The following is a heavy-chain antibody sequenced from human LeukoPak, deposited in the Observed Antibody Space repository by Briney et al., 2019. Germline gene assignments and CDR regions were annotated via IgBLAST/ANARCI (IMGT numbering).Heavy chain of an antibody. CDR1: GYTFTSYA. CDR3: ARDPYYDILTGHFSYLDV. V-gene: IGHV1-3*01. Sequence: ASVKVSCKASGYTFTSYAMHWVRQAPGRRLEWMGWINAGNGNTKYSQKFQGRVTITRDTSAGTAYMELSSLRSEDTAVYYCARDPYYDILTGHFSYLDVWGKGTTVTVSS. CDR2: INAGNGNT. J-gene: IGHJ6*03. D-gene: IGHD3-9*01.